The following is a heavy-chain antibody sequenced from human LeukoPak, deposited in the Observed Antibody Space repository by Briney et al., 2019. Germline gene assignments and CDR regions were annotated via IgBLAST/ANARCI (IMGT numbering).Heavy chain of an antibody. CDR1: GFSFNDAW. V-gene: IGHV3-15*01. J-gene: IGHJ4*02. Sequence: GGSLRLSCAASGFSFNDAWMSWVRQAPGKGLEWVGRIKRKTDGGTTDYAAPVKGRFTISRDDSKTSLYLQMNNLKTEDTAVYYCTTDTRRVVVPKWGQGTLITVSS. CDR3: TTDTRRVVVPK. D-gene: IGHD2-15*01. CDR2: IKRKTDGGTT.